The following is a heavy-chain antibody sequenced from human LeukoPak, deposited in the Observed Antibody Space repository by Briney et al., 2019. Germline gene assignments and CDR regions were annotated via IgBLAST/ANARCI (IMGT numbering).Heavy chain of an antibody. CDR3: ARDLREGVFDY. CDR1: GFTFSSYG. J-gene: IGHJ4*01. Sequence: GRSVRLSCAAPGFTFSSYGMHWVRQAPGKGLEWVSSISCSSSDIYYAGSVKGRFTISRDNAKNSLYLQMNSLRAEDTAVYYCARDLREGVFDYWGHLTIVTVSS. V-gene: IGHV3-21*01. CDR2: ISCSSSDI. D-gene: IGHD3-10*01.